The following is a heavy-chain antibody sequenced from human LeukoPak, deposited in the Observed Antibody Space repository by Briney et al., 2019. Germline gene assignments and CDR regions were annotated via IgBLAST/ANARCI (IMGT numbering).Heavy chain of an antibody. V-gene: IGHV3-74*01. J-gene: IGHJ4*02. CDR3: AKSGTAMVRDHFDY. D-gene: IGHD5-18*01. Sequence: GGSLRLSCAASGFPFNNYWMHWVRQAPGKGLVWVSRINSDGSSTSYADSVKGRFTISRDNAKNTLYLQMNSLRAEDTAVYYCAKSGTAMVRDHFDYWGQGTLVTVSS. CDR1: GFPFNNYW. CDR2: INSDGSST.